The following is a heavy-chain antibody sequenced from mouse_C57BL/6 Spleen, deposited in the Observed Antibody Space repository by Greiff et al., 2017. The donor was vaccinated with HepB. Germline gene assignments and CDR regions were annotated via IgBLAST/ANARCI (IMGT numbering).Heavy chain of an antibody. CDR2: IWSGGST. Sequence: VKLVESGPGLVQPSQSLSITCTVSGFSLTSYGVHWVRQSPGKGLEWLGVIWSGGSTDYNAAFISRLSISKDNSKSKVFFKMNSLQADDTAIYYCARGGNYAWFAYWGQGTLVTVSA. D-gene: IGHD1-1*01. CDR3: ARGGNYAWFAY. V-gene: IGHV2-2*01. J-gene: IGHJ3*01. CDR1: GFSLTSYG.